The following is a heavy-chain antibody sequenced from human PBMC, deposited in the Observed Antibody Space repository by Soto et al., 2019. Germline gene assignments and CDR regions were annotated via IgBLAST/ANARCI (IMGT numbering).Heavy chain of an antibody. CDR3: XXDVGPVDNWNHQCXDY. Sequence: EVQLVESGGGLVQPGGSLRLSCAASGFTFSSYEMNWVRQAPGKGLEWVSYISSSGSTIYYADSVKGRFTISRDNAKNSLYLQMNSLRAEDTAVXXXXXDVGPVDNWNHQCXDYWGQGT. CDR2: ISSSGSTI. D-gene: IGHD1-20*01. J-gene: IGHJ4*02. CDR1: GFTFSSYE. V-gene: IGHV3-48*03.